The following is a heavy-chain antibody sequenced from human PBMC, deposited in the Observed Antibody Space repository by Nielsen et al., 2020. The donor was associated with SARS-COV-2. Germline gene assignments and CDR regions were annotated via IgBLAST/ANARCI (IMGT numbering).Heavy chain of an antibody. CDR1: GGSISSYY. J-gene: IGHJ4*02. CDR3: ARVRGMVGATMSPYYFDY. CDR2: IYYSGST. D-gene: IGHD1-26*01. V-gene: IGHV4-59*13. Sequence: SETLSLTCTVSGGSISSYYWSWIRQPPGKGLEWIGYIYYSGSTNYNPSLKSRVTISVDTSKNQFSLKLSSVTAADTAVYYCARVRGMVGATMSPYYFDYWGQGTLVTVSS.